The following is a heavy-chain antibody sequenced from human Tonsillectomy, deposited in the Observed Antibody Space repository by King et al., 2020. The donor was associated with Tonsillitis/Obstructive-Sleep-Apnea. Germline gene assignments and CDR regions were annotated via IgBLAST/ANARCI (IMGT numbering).Heavy chain of an antibody. D-gene: IGHD4-11*01. Sequence: VQLVESGAEVKKPGESLKISCKGSGYRFTSYWIGWVRQMPGKGLEWMGIIYPGDSDTRYSPSFRGQVTISADKSISTAYLRWSSLKASDTAIYYCARLLGLTTVTTWAFDYWGQGTLVTVSS. V-gene: IGHV5-51*01. CDR3: ARLLGLTTVTTWAFDY. J-gene: IGHJ4*02. CDR2: IYPGDSDT. CDR1: GYRFTSYW.